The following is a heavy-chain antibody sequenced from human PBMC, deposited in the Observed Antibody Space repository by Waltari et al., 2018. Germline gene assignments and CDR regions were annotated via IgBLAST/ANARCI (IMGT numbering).Heavy chain of an antibody. J-gene: IGHJ5*01. CDR3: ATSMAVAGKGRGWFDS. D-gene: IGHD6-19*01. Sequence: EVQLVESGGGLIQPGGSLRLSCAASGFTVRNYMSWVRQAPGKGLEWVSVIYNGGSTDYADSVKGRFTISRDNSKNTLYLQMNSLRAEDTAVYYCATSMAVAGKGRGWFDSWGQGTLVTVSS. V-gene: IGHV3-53*01. CDR1: GFTVRNY. CDR2: IYNGGST.